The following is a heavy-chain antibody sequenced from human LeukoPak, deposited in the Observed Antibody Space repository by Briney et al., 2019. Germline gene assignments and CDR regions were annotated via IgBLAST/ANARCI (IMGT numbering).Heavy chain of an antibody. D-gene: IGHD2-15*01. V-gene: IGHV1-18*01. CDR2: ISAYNGNT. CDR1: GYTFTSYG. J-gene: IGHJ3*02. CDR3: ARDRPGIDAFDI. Sequence: ASAKVSCKASGYTFTSYGISWVRQAPGQGLEWMGWISAYNGNTNYAQKLQGRVTMTTGTSTSTAYMELRSLGSDDTAVYYCARDRPGIDAFDIWGQGTMVTVSS.